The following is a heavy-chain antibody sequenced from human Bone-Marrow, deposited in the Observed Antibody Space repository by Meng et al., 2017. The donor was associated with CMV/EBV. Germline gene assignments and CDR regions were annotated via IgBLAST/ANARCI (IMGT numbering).Heavy chain of an antibody. Sequence: ASVKVSCKASGYTFTSYAIHWVRQAPGQRLEWMGWSNAGNGNTKYSQGFQGRVTITRDTSASTAYMELSSLRSEDMAVYYCARDASYSGSPIGNYWGQGTLVTVSS. D-gene: IGHD1-26*01. V-gene: IGHV1-3*02. CDR1: GYTFTSYA. CDR2: SNAGNGNT. J-gene: IGHJ4*02. CDR3: ARDASYSGSPIGNY.